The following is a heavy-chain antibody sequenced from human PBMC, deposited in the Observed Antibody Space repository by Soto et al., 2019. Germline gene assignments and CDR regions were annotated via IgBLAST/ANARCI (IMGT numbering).Heavy chain of an antibody. CDR1: GFSFTINY. D-gene: IGHD3-16*02. J-gene: IGHJ6*02. V-gene: IGHV1-2*02. CDR3: ARGSFSTSRGGIGL. CDR2: INPHSGST. Sequence: ASVKVSCKASGFSFTINYFYWVRQAPGQGLEWMGWINPHSGSTKYAQKFQAGVSLTRDTSINTVYMEIQGLRSDDTAVYYCARGSFSTSRGGIGLWGQGTTVTVSS.